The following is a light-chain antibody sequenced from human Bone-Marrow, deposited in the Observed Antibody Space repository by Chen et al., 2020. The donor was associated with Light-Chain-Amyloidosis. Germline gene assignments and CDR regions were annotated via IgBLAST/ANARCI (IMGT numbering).Light chain of an antibody. CDR2: DVS. Sequence: QSALPPPASVSGSPGPSIPISCPGTSSDVGGYNHVSWYQQHPGKAPKLMIYDVSNRPSGVSNRFSGSKSGNTASLTISGLQAEDEADYYCSSYTSSRTLVFGGGTKLTVL. V-gene: IGLV2-14*03. CDR3: SSYTSSRTLV. J-gene: IGLJ2*01. CDR1: SSDVGGYNH.